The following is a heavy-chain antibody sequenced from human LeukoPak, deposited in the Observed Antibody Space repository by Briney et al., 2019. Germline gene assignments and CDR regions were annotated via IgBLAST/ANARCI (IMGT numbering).Heavy chain of an antibody. D-gene: IGHD6-13*01. Sequence: ASVKVSCKASGYTFTSYYIHWVRQAPGQGLEWMGIIGPSCCGKTFPQRFQGKVSMTRDTSTSTVYMELSSLRSEDTAVYYCARGYSSSWRDLFDYWGQGTLVTVST. CDR2: IGPSCCGK. J-gene: IGHJ4*02. CDR1: GYTFTSYY. CDR3: ARGYSSSWRDLFDY. V-gene: IGHV1-46*01.